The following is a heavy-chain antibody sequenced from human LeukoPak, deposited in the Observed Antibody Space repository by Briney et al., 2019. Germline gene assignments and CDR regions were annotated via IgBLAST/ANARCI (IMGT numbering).Heavy chain of an antibody. Sequence: GASVKASRKASGYTFTGYYMHWVRQAPGQGLEWRGWINPNSGGTNYAQKFQGRVTMTRDTSISTAYMELSRLRSDDTAVYYCARPPTPGEAVAAAGAFDIWGQGTMVTVSS. J-gene: IGHJ3*02. D-gene: IGHD6-19*01. CDR3: ARPPTPGEAVAAAGAFDI. CDR1: GYTFTGYY. CDR2: INPNSGGT. V-gene: IGHV1-2*02.